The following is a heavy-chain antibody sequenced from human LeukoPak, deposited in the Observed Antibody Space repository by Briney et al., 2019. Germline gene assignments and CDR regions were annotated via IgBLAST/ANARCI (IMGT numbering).Heavy chain of an antibody. CDR3: ARRGESANWFDP. Sequence: PSQTLSLTCTVSGGSISSGGYYWSWIRQHPGKGLEWIGYIYYSGSTYYNPSLKSRVTISVDTSKNQFSLKLSSVTAADTAVYYCARRGESANWFDPWGQGTLVTVSS. V-gene: IGHV4-31*03. CDR2: IYYSGST. J-gene: IGHJ5*02. CDR1: GGSISSGGYY.